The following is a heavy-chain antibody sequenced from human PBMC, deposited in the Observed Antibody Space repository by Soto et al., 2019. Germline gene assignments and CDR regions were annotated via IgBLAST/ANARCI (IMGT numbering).Heavy chain of an antibody. D-gene: IGHD2-2*01. Sequence: SVKVSCKASGGNFRRYAISWVRQAPGQGLEWMGGNLPIFGSPSHAQKFRDRVTITADESTSTAYLELTSLTSEDTAIYYCVFGDCTSSSCSYYFYGLDVWGQGTTVTVSS. V-gene: IGHV1-69*13. J-gene: IGHJ6*02. CDR2: NLPIFGSP. CDR1: GGNFRRYA. CDR3: VFGDCTSSSCSYYFYGLDV.